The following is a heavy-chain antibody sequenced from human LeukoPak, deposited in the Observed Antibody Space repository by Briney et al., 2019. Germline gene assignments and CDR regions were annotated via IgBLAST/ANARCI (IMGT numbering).Heavy chain of an antibody. D-gene: IGHD3-10*01. CDR3: ARDLWFGGLCDY. V-gene: IGHV4-38-2*02. Sequence: SETLSLTCAVSGYSISSGYYWGWIRQPPGKGLEWIGSIYHSGSTYYNPSLKSRVTISVDTSKNQFSLKLSSVTAADTAVYYCARDLWFGGLCDYWGQGTLVTVSS. J-gene: IGHJ4*02. CDR1: GYSISSGYY. CDR2: IYHSGST.